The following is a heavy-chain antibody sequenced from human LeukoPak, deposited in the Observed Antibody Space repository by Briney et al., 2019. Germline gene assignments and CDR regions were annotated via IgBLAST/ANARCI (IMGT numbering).Heavy chain of an antibody. J-gene: IGHJ5*02. D-gene: IGHD4-23*01. CDR1: GYTFTSYD. V-gene: IGHV1-8*01. CDR3: ARDYGGNSGWFDP. Sequence: ASVKVSCKASGYTFTSYDLNWVRQAAGQGLGWLGWMSPNTGKTGYAQKFQGRVTMTRDTSIDTAYMELSSLSSEDTAIYYCARDYGGNSGWFDPWGQGTLVTVSS. CDR2: MSPNTGKT.